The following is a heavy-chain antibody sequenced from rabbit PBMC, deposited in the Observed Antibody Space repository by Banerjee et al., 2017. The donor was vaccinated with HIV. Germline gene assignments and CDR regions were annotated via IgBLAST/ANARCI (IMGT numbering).Heavy chain of an antibody. CDR3: ARDGNSYDDDGDHFFNV. CDR2: ISSSSGTT. V-gene: IGHV1S45*01. Sequence: EQLKESGGGLVQPGGSLKLSCKASGFDFRSSGVSWVRQAPGKGLEWIACISSSSGTTDYASWAKGRFVISKTSVYSWTLQMTSLTVSDTATCVVARDGNSYDDDGDHFFNVWGPGTLVTVS. J-gene: IGHJ4*01. CDR1: GFDFRSSG. D-gene: IGHD2-1*01.